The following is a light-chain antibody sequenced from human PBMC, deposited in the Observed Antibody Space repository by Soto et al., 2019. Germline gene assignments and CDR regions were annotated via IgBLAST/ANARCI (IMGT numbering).Light chain of an antibody. Sequence: QSALTQPASVSGSPGQSITISCTGTSSDVGSYNLVSWYQHHPGQAPKVIIYEGSKRPSGVSHRFSGSKSGNTASLTISGLQAEDEADYYCCSYAGYSTFVVFGGGTQLTVL. J-gene: IGLJ2*01. V-gene: IGLV2-23*03. CDR3: CSYAGYSTFVV. CDR1: SSDVGSYNL. CDR2: EGS.